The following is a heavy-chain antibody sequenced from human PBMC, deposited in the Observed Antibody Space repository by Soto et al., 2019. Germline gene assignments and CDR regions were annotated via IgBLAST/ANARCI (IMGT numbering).Heavy chain of an antibody. CDR3: ARVDYDSSGYSTEYFQH. J-gene: IGHJ1*01. CDR2: IYYSGST. D-gene: IGHD3-22*01. Sequence: ASETLSLTCTVSGGSISSYYCSWIRQPPGKGLEWIGYIYYSGSTNYNPSLKSRVTISVDTSKNQFSLKLSSVTAADTAVYYCARVDYDSSGYSTEYFQHWGQGTQVTVSS. V-gene: IGHV4-59*01. CDR1: GGSISSYY.